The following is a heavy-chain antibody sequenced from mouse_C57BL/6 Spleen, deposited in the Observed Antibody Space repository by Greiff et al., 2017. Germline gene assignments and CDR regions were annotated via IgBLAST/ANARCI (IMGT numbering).Heavy chain of an antibody. CDR3: ARYTTALFDY. V-gene: IGHV1-64*01. CDR2: IHPNSGST. CDR1: GYTFTSYW. D-gene: IGHD1-2*01. J-gene: IGHJ2*01. Sequence: VQLQQSGAELVKPGASVKLSCKASGYTFTSYWMHWVKQRPGQGLEWIGMIHPNSGSTNYNEKFKSKVTLTVDKSTSTAYMQHSSLTSEDSAVYYCARYTTALFDYWGQGTTLTVSS.